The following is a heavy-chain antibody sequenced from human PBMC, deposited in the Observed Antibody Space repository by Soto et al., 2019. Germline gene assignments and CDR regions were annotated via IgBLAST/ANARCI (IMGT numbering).Heavy chain of an antibody. J-gene: IGHJ5*02. Sequence: SETLSLTCTVSGGSISSYYWIWIRQPPGKGLEWIGYIYYSGSTNYNPSLKSRVTISVDTSKNQFSLKLSSVTAADTAVYYCARTPPYYDFWSGYPGGPSWFDPWGQGTLVTVSS. V-gene: IGHV4-59*01. CDR2: IYYSGST. D-gene: IGHD3-3*01. CDR1: GGSISSYY. CDR3: ARTPPYYDFWSGYPGGPSWFDP.